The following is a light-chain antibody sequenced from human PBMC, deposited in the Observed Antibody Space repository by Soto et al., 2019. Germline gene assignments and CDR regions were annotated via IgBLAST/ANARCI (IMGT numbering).Light chain of an antibody. Sequence: AIRMTQSPSSLSASTGDRVTITCRASQGISSYLAWYQQKPGKAPKLLIYAASTLQSGVPSRFSGSGSGTDFTLTISRLEPEDFAVYYCQQYGTSLTFGGGTRLEIK. CDR2: AAS. V-gene: IGKV1-8*01. CDR1: QGISSY. CDR3: QQYGTSLT. J-gene: IGKJ5*01.